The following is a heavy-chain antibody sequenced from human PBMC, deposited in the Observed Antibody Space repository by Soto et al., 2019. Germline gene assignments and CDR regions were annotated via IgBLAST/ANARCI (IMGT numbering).Heavy chain of an antibody. V-gene: IGHV1-69*01. CDR1: GGLFSSYP. CDR3: ARGGSGYTWFNEF. J-gene: IGHJ4*02. D-gene: IGHD3-22*01. CDR2: IIPVFETA. Sequence: HEQLVQSGAEVQKPGSSVKVSCKASGGLFSSYPISWVRQVPGQGLEWMGGIIPVFETAYYTQRFQGRVTITAAESTNTAYMELSSLRSEDTDIYYCARGGSGYTWFNEFWGQGTLVTVSS.